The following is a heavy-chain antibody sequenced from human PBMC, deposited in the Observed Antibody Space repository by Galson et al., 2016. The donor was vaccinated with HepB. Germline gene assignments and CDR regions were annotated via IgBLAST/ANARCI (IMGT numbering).Heavy chain of an antibody. CDR2: INQDGSGT. Sequence: SLRLSCAASGFTFSTYWMSWVRQAPGKGLEWVANINQDGSGTYHVDSVKGRFTISRDNAKNSLYLQMNSLRAEDTAVYFCAKDRGNDYGVYDSWGQGTLVTVSS. D-gene: IGHD4-17*01. CDR1: GFTFSTYW. V-gene: IGHV3-7*01. CDR3: AKDRGNDYGVYDS. J-gene: IGHJ4*02.